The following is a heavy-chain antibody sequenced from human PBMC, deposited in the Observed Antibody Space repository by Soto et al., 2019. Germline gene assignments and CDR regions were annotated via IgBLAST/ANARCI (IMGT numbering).Heavy chain of an antibody. CDR1: GDSISNINW. CDR3: ARSPGTWRLDF. CDR2: VYHSGET. J-gene: IGHJ4*02. Sequence: QVQLQESGPGLVEPSGTLSLTCAVSGDSISNINWLSWVRQPPGKGLEWIGEVYHSGETNYNPSLASRVTISVDKSKNQVSLRVTSVTAADTAIYYCARSPGTWRLDFWGQGTLVAVSS. V-gene: IGHV4-4*02. D-gene: IGHD2-15*01.